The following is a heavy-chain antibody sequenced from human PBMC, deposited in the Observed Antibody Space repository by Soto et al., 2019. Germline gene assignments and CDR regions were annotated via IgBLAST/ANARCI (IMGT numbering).Heavy chain of an antibody. J-gene: IGHJ5*02. CDR3: ARGLLWFGVEPGWFDP. CDR1: SGSISSSNW. D-gene: IGHD3-10*01. V-gene: IGHV4-4*02. Sequence: SETLSLTCAVSSGSISSSNWWSWVRQPPGKGLEWIGEIYHSGSTNYNPSLKSRVTISVDKSKNQFSLKLSSVTAADTAVYYCARGLLWFGVEPGWFDPWGQGTLVTVSS. CDR2: IYHSGST.